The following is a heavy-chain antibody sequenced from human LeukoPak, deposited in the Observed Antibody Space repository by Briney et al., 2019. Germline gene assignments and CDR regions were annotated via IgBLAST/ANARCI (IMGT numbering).Heavy chain of an antibody. Sequence: GGSLRLSCAASGFTFSSYSMNWVRQAPGKGLEWVSSISSSSSYIYYADSVKGRFTISRDNAKNSLYLQMNSLRAEDTAVYYCARVRVAGTHNYFDYWGQGTLVTVSS. CDR2: ISSSSSYI. CDR3: ARVRVAGTHNYFDY. D-gene: IGHD6-19*01. CDR1: GFTFSSYS. V-gene: IGHV3-21*01. J-gene: IGHJ4*02.